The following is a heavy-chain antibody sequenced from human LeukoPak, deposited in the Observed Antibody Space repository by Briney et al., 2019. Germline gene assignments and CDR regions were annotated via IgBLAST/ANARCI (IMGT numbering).Heavy chain of an antibody. D-gene: IGHD2-21*02. J-gene: IGHJ4*02. CDR2: ISYDGSNK. Sequence: PGRSLRLSCAASGFTFSSYGMHWVRQAPGKGLEWVAVISYDGSNKYYADSVKGRFTISRDKSKNTLYLQMNSLRAEDTAVYYCAKDGGDSTQDYWGQGTLVTVSS. V-gene: IGHV3-30*18. CDR1: GFTFSSYG. CDR3: AKDGGDSTQDY.